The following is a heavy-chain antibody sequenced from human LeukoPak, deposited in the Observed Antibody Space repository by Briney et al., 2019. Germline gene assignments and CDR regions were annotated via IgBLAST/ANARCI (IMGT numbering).Heavy chain of an antibody. CDR3: VVGVRGVITDVLDY. D-gene: IGHD3-10*01. Sequence: GRSLRLSCAASGFTFSSYGMPWVRQAPGKGLEWVAVIWYDGSNKYYADSVKGRFTISRDNSKNTLYLQMNSLRAEDTAVYYCVVGVRGVITDVLDYWGQGTLVTVSS. CDR1: GFTFSSYG. J-gene: IGHJ4*02. CDR2: IWYDGSNK. V-gene: IGHV3-33*01.